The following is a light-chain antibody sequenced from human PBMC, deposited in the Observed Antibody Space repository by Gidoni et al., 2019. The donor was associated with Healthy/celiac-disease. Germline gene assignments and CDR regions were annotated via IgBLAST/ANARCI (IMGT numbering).Light chain of an antibody. CDR1: QGISNS. J-gene: IGKJ1*01. CDR3: QQYYGTSWT. CDR2: AAS. Sequence: DIQMTQSPSSLSASVGDRVTITCRASQGISNSLAWYQQKPGNAPKLLLYAASRLASGVTSMFSGSGSGADYTLTISSLQPEDFATYYCQQYYGTSWTFGQGTKVEIK. V-gene: IGKV1-NL1*01.